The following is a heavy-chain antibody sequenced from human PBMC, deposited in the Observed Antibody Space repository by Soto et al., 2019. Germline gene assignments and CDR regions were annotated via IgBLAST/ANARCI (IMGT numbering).Heavy chain of an antibody. CDR1: GFTFSSYA. CDR3: AKVAITGTTSQDYYGMDV. J-gene: IGHJ6*02. V-gene: IGHV3-23*01. D-gene: IGHD1-20*01. Sequence: HPGGSLRLSCAASGFTFSSYAMSWVRQAPGKGLEWVSAISGSGGSTYYADSVKGRFTISRDNSKNTLYLQMNSLRAEDTAVYYRAKVAITGTTSQDYYGMDVWGQGTTVTVSS. CDR2: ISGSGGST.